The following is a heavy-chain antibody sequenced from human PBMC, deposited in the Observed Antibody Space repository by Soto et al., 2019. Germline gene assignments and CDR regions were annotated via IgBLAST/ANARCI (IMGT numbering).Heavy chain of an antibody. D-gene: IGHD5-12*01. CDR3: ARGPGYSGYDIAPFDY. CDR1: GGSISSYY. Sequence: SETLSLTCTVSGGSISSYYWSWIRQPPGKGLEWIGYIYYSGSTNYNPSLKSRVTISVDTSKSQFSLKLSSVTAADTAVYYCARGPGYSGYDIAPFDYWGQGTLVTVSS. V-gene: IGHV4-59*01. CDR2: IYYSGST. J-gene: IGHJ4*02.